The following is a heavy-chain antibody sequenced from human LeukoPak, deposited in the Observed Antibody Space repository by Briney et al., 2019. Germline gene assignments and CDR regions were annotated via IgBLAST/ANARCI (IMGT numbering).Heavy chain of an antibody. CDR3: ARYYYDSSGYYHYFQH. CDR2: MNPNSGNT. Sequence: ASVKVSCKASGYTFTSYDINWVRQATGQGLEWMGWMNPNSGNTGYAQKFRGRVTMTRNTSISTAYMELSSLRSEDTAVYYCARYYYDSSGYYHYFQHWGQGTLVTVSS. V-gene: IGHV1-8*01. J-gene: IGHJ1*01. D-gene: IGHD3-22*01. CDR1: GYTFTSYD.